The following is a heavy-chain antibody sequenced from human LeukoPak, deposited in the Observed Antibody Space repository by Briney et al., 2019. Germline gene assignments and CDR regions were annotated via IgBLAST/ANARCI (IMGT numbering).Heavy chain of an antibody. Sequence: SQTLSLTCAISGDSVSSNSAGWHWIRQSPSRGLEWLGRTYYRSKLYIDYAGSVKSRITINPDTSKNQFSLQLNSVTPEDTAVYYCVRNKLWACDYWGQGTLVAVSS. D-gene: IGHD4-23*01. J-gene: IGHJ4*02. CDR1: GDSVSSNSAG. V-gene: IGHV6-1*01. CDR2: TYYRSKLYI. CDR3: VRNKLWACDY.